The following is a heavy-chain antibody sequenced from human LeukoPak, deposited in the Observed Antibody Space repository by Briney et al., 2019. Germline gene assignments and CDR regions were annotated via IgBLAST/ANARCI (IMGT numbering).Heavy chain of an antibody. CDR3: ARGPTLTTDY. V-gene: IGHV4-61*01. CDR2: IYSSVSY. J-gene: IGHJ4*02. D-gene: IGHD4-17*01. CDR1: GVSISSDNYH. Sequence: SETLCLTCTVSGVSISSDNYHWDCLRPPPGKELQWIVCIYSSVSYNYNPSLNSRVTMSVDTSKNQSSLKLSSVTAADTAVYYCARGPTLTTDYWGQGTLVTVSS.